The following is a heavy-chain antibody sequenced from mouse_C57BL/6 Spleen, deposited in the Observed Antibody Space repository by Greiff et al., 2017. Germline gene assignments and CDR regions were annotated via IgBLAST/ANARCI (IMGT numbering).Heavy chain of an antibody. CDR1: ASTFPDYE. D-gene: IGHD1-1*01. V-gene: IGHV1-15*01. Sequence: QVQLQQSGAELVRPGPSVTLSSRPSASTFPDYELHWLKQTPLHGLEWIGALVPEPGGTAYNQKFKGKAILTADKSSSTAYMELRSLTSEDAAVYYCTKGDYYGSSYDWYFDVWGTGTTVTVSS. CDR2: LVPEPGGT. CDR3: TKGDYYGSSYDWYFDV. J-gene: IGHJ1*03.